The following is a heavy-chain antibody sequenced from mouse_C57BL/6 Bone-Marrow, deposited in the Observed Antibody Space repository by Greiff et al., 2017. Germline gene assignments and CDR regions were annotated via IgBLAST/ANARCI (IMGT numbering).Heavy chain of an antibody. Sequence: VQLQQPGAELVKPGASVKMSCKASGYTFTSYWITWVKQRPGQGLEWIGDIYPGSGSTNYNAQFKSKATLTVDTSSSTAYMQLSSLTSEDSSVDYCARPYYSNYWYFDVWGTGTTVTVSS. D-gene: IGHD2-5*01. J-gene: IGHJ1*03. CDR3: ARPYYSNYWYFDV. CDR2: IYPGSGST. V-gene: IGHV1-55*01. CDR1: GYTFTSYW.